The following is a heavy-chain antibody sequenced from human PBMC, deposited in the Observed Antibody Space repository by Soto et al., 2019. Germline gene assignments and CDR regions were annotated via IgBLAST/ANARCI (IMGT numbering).Heavy chain of an antibody. D-gene: IGHD3-22*01. J-gene: IGHJ6*02. CDR3: AKDYYDSSGYYLPYYYYYVMDV. Sequence: GGSLRLSCAASGFTFYTYAMTWVRQAPGKGLEWVSAISGSGGSTYYADSVKGRFTISRDNSKNTLYLQMNSLRAEDTAVYYCAKDYYDSSGYYLPYYYYYVMDVWGQGTTVTVSS. CDR1: GFTFYTYA. CDR2: ISGSGGST. V-gene: IGHV3-23*01.